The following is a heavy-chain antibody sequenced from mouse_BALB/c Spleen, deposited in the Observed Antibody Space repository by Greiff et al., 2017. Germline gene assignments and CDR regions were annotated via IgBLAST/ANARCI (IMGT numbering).Heavy chain of an antibody. CDR1: GFTFSSYA. Sequence: DVKLVESGGGLVQPGGSRKLSCAASGFTFSSYAMSWVRQTPEKRLEWVATISSGGSTYYPDTVKGRFTISRDNAKNTLYLQMSSLKSEDTALYYCARHSLRYYFDYWGQGTTLTVSS. V-gene: IGHV5-6-4*01. CDR3: ARHSLRYYFDY. CDR2: ISSGGST. J-gene: IGHJ2*01.